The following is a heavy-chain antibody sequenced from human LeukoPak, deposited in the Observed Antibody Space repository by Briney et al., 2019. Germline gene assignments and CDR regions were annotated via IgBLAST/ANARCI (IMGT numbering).Heavy chain of an antibody. CDR3: AIPPGYCGNDCSFDH. D-gene: IGHD2-21*02. Sequence: GESRKISCEGSGYSFSNYWIGWVRQMPGKGLEWMGIIYPGDYETRYSPSFQGLVTISVDKSISTAYLQWRSLKASDTAMYYCAIPPGYCGNDCSFDHWGQGTLVTVSS. J-gene: IGHJ4*02. V-gene: IGHV5-51*01. CDR1: GYSFSNYW. CDR2: IYPGDYET.